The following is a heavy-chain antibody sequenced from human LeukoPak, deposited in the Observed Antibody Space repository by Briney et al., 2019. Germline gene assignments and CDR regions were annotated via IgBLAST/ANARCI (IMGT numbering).Heavy chain of an antibody. V-gene: IGHV3-21*01. D-gene: IGHD6-19*01. J-gene: IGHJ3*02. Sequence: GGSLRLSCAASGFTFSSYSMNWVRQAPGKGLEWVSSISSSSSYIYYADSVKGRFTISRDNAKNSLYLQMNSLRAEDTAVYYCERDRDRIAVAGTAFDIWGQGTMVTVSS. CDR1: GFTFSSYS. CDR2: ISSSSSYI. CDR3: ERDRDRIAVAGTAFDI.